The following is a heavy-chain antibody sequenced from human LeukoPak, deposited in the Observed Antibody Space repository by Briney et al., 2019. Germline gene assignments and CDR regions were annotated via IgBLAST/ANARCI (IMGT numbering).Heavy chain of an antibody. V-gene: IGHV4-61*02. CDR2: IYTSGST. CDR1: GGSISSGSYY. D-gene: IGHD1-26*01. J-gene: IGHJ3*02. CDR3: ARAVGATGAFDI. Sequence: SETLSLTCTVSGGSISSGSYYWSWIRQPAGKGLEWIGRIYTSGSTNYNPSLKSRVTISVDTSKNQFSLKLSSVAAADTAVYYCARAVGATGAFDIWGQGTMVTVSS.